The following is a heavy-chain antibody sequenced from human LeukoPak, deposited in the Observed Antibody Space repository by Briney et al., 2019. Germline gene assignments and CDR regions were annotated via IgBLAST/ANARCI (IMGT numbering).Heavy chain of an antibody. Sequence: GGSLRLSCAVSGFTVSNNYMNWVRQAPGKGLEWVSIIYSGGRTYYADSAKGRFTISRDIFKNTVYLQMNSLRAEDTAVYYCAREGATTAFDYWGQGTLVTVSS. D-gene: IGHD1-26*01. CDR1: GFTVSNNY. J-gene: IGHJ4*02. CDR3: AREGATTAFDY. V-gene: IGHV3-53*01. CDR2: IYSGGRT.